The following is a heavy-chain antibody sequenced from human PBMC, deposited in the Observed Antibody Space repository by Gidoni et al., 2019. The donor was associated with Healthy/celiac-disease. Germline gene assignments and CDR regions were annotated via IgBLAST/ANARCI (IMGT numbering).Heavy chain of an antibody. Sequence: QVQLVESGGGVVQPGRSLRLSCAASGFTFSSYATHWVRQAPGKGLEWVAVISYDGSNKYYADSVQCRFTISRDNSKNTLYLQMNSLRAEDTAVYYCARDYFQHWGQGTLVNVSS. CDR2: ISYDGSNK. J-gene: IGHJ1*01. V-gene: IGHV3-30*04. CDR3: ARDYFQH. CDR1: GFTFSSYA.